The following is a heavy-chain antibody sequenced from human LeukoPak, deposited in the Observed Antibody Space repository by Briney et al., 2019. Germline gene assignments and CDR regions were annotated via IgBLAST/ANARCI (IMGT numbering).Heavy chain of an antibody. J-gene: IGHJ4*02. CDR1: GFTFSGSA. CDR3: TSQAWFGEPY. CDR2: IRSKANRYAT. D-gene: IGHD3-10*01. V-gene: IGHV3-73*01. Sequence: PGGSLRLSCAASGFTFSGSAMHWVRQASGKGLEWVGRIRSKANRYATAYAASVKGRFTISRDDSKNTAYLQMNSLKTEDTAVYYCTSQAWFGEPYWGQGTLVTVSS.